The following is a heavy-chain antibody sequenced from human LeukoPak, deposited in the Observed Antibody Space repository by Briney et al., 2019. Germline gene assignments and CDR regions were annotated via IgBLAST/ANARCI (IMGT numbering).Heavy chain of an antibody. CDR3: ARDSTGDRYFDY. Sequence: GGSLRLSCAASGFTFRTYEMNWVRQAPGKGLEWVSYISSSGSTIYYADSLKGRFTISRDNAKNSLYLQMNSLRAEDTAVYYCARDSTGDRYFDYWGQGTLVTVSS. CDR2: ISSSGSTI. V-gene: IGHV3-48*03. J-gene: IGHJ4*02. D-gene: IGHD7-27*01. CDR1: GFTFRTYE.